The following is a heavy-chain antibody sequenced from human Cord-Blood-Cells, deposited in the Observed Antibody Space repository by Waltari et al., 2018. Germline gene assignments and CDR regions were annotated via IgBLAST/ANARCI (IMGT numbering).Heavy chain of an antibody. V-gene: IGHV4-34*01. J-gene: IGHJ4*02. CDR1: GWSFRRYY. D-gene: IGHD6-6*01. Sequence: QVQRQQWCSGLLKPSATMSLTCGVYGWSFRRYYWSWLRPPPGKGLEWIGEINHSGSTNYNQSLKSRVTISVDTSKNQFSLKLSSVTAADTAVYYCARGRGAARHFDYWGQGTLVTVSS. CDR2: INHSGST. CDR3: ARGRGAARHFDY.